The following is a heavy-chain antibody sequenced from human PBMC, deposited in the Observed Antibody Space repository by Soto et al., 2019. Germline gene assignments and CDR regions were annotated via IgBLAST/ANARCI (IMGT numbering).Heavy chain of an antibody. CDR2: IYYSGST. D-gene: IGHD2-15*01. Sequence: QLQLQESGPGLVKPSETLSLTCTVSGGSISSGRYYWGWIRQPPGKGLEWIGSIYYSGSTYSNPSLKSRVTIFVDTSKNQFSLRLSSVTAADTAVYYCARRSDCSGGSCYSEYFAVGNWFDPWGQGTLVTVSS. CDR1: GGSISSGRYY. J-gene: IGHJ5*02. CDR3: ARRSDCSGGSCYSEYFAVGNWFDP. V-gene: IGHV4-39*01.